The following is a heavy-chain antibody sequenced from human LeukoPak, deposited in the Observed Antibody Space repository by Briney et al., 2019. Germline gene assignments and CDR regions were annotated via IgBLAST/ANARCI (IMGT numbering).Heavy chain of an antibody. D-gene: IGHD3-9*01. CDR1: GYSISSGYY. CDR2: IYHSGST. Sequence: SETLSLTCTVSGYSISSGYYWGWIRQPPGKGLEWIGSIYHSGSTYYNPSLKSRVTISVDTSKNQFSLKLSSVTAADTAVHYCARDTIRSVLRYFDWLCSDAFDIWGQGTMVTVSS. J-gene: IGHJ3*02. V-gene: IGHV4-38-2*02. CDR3: ARDTIRSVLRYFDWLCSDAFDI.